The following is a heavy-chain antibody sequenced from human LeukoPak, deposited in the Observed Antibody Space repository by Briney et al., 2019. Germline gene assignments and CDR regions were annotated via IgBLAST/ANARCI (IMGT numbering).Heavy chain of an antibody. CDR1: GFTFSSYN. J-gene: IGHJ3*02. D-gene: IGHD3-16*02. V-gene: IGHV3-21*04. CDR2: ITSGSSYI. CDR3: AKGGMITFGGVIVRTYAFDI. Sequence: GGSLRLSCAASGFTFSSYNMNWVRQAPGQGLEWVSSITSGSSYIYYADSVKGRFTISRDNSKNTLYLQMNSLRAEDTAVYYCAKGGMITFGGVIVRTYAFDIWGQGTMVTVSS.